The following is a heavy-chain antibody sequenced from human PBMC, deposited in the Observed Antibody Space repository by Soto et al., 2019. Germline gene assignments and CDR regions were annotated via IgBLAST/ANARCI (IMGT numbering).Heavy chain of an antibody. CDR3: ASTYYTGDSGPYDY. V-gene: IGHV4-31*03. D-gene: IGHD1-26*01. J-gene: IGHJ4*02. CDR1: GASISSGGYY. CDR2: IYYSGTT. Sequence: SETLSLTCTVSGASISSGGYYWSWIRQHPGKGLEWIGYIYYSGTTYYNPSLESRVSISADTSENQFSLKVKSVTVADTAVYYCASTYYTGDSGPYDYWGQGTLVTVSS.